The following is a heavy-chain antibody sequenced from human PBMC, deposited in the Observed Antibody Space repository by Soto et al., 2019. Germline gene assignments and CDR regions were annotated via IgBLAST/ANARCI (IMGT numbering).Heavy chain of an antibody. Sequence: VSVKVSCKASGYTFTSYYMHWVRQAPGQGLEWMGIINPSGGSTSYAQKFQGRVTMTRDTSTSTVYMELSSLRSEDTAVYYCAPDLGSGYWTFDYWGQGTLVTVSS. CDR1: GYTFTSYY. V-gene: IGHV1-46*01. CDR2: INPSGGST. CDR3: APDLGSGYWTFDY. J-gene: IGHJ4*02. D-gene: IGHD3-10*01.